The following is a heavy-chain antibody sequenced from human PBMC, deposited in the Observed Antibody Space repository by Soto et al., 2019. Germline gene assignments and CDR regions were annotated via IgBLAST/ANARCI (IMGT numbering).Heavy chain of an antibody. V-gene: IGHV1-8*01. CDR2: MNPNSGNT. D-gene: IGHD3-10*01. J-gene: IGHJ6*03. Sequence: ASVKVSCKASGYTFTSYDINWVRQATGQGLEWMGWMNPNSGNTGYAQKFQGRVTMTRNTSISTAYMELSSLRSEDTAVYYCASGARASTRRGNYYYYMDVWGKGTTVTVSS. CDR3: ASGARASTRRGNYYYYMDV. CDR1: GYTFTSYD.